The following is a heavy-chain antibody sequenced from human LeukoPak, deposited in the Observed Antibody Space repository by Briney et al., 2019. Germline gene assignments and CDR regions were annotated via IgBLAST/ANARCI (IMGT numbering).Heavy chain of an antibody. V-gene: IGHV1-69*04. D-gene: IGHD2-2*01. CDR1: GGTFSSYA. Sequence: SVKVSCKASGGTFSSYAISWVRQAPGQGLEWMGRIIPIFGIANYAQKFQGRVTITADKSTSTAYMELSSLRSEDTAVYYCARDGILVVPAAMGYYYGMDVWGKGTTVTVSS. CDR3: ARDGILVVPAAMGYYYGMDV. J-gene: IGHJ6*04. CDR2: IIPIFGIA.